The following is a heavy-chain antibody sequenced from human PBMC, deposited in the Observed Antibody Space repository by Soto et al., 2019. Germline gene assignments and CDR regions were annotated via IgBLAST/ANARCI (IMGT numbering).Heavy chain of an antibody. J-gene: IGHJ4*02. Sequence: GESLKISCKGSVYSFTTYCIGWVRQMPGKGLEWMGIIFPCDSDTRYSPSFQGQVTISAEKSISTAYMQWRSLKASDTAIYFCPRPSDFWSGYYRSYFAYWGQGTLVTVSS. CDR2: IFPCDSDT. D-gene: IGHD3-3*01. V-gene: IGHV5-51*01. CDR1: VYSFTTYC. CDR3: PRPSDFWSGYYRSYFAY.